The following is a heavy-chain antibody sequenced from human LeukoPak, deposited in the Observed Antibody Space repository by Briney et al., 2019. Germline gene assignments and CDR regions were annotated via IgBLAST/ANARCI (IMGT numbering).Heavy chain of an antibody. Sequence: GGSLRLSCVASGFTVSSKLMSWVRQAPGKGLEWVAVIYAGGGTDYADSVKGRFTISRDNSKNTLYLQMGSLRAEDMAVYYCARVEGHGYFDYWSQGTLVTVSS. D-gene: IGHD3-3*01. CDR2: IYAGGGT. CDR1: GFTVSSKL. CDR3: ARVEGHGYFDY. V-gene: IGHV3-53*05. J-gene: IGHJ4*02.